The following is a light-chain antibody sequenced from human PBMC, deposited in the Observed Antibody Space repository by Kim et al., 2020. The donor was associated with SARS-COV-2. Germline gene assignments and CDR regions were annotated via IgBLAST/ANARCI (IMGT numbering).Light chain of an antibody. V-gene: IGLV3-1*01. CDR3: QAWDSSTVV. J-gene: IGLJ2*01. CDR1: KLGDKY. CDR2: QNS. Sequence: SYELTQPPSVSVSPGQTASITCSGDKLGDKYASWYQQKPGQSPVVVIYQNSKRPSGIPERFSGFSSGNTATLTISGTQAMDEAVYFCQAWDSSTVVFGGGTQLTVL.